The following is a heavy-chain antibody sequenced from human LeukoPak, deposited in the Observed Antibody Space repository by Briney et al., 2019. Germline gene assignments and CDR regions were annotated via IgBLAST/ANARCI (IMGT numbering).Heavy chain of an antibody. CDR2: ISSSGSTI. D-gene: IGHD6-19*01. Sequence: GGSPRLSCAASGFTFSSYEMNWVRHAPGKGLEWVSYISSSGSTIYYADSVKGRFTISRDNAKNSLYLQMNSLRAEDTAVYYCARESRSSDWDYFDYWGQGTPVTVSS. V-gene: IGHV3-48*03. J-gene: IGHJ4*02. CDR1: GFTFSSYE. CDR3: ARESRSSDWDYFDY.